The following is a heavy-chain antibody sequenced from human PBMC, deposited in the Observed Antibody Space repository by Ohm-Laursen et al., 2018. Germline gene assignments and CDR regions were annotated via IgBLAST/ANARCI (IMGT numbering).Heavy chain of an antibody. Sequence: SQTLSLTWSVSGGSISSGSYYWTWIRQPPGKGLEWIGYSYYSGSTDYNPSLKSRVTISVDTSKNQFSLNLRSVTAADTAVYYCAREGVTGTFDYWGQGTLVTVSS. V-gene: IGHV4-61*01. J-gene: IGHJ4*02. CDR3: AREGVTGTFDY. D-gene: IGHD6-19*01. CDR1: GGSISSGSYY. CDR2: SYYSGST.